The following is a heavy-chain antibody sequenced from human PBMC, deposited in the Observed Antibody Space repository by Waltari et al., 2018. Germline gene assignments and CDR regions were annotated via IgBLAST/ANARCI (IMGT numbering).Heavy chain of an antibody. CDR2: RNPNNGAA. D-gene: IGHD1-1*01. V-gene: IGHV1-8*01. J-gene: IGHJ3*01. Sequence: QVQLVQSGAEVKKPGASVRVSCKASGYTFIGYDINWVRQAPGQGLEWMGWRNPNNGAARFAQNFQDRVTMTRSTSETTAYMEISDLTSHDTAVYYCARGDNWNDRLDFWGQGTKVTVSS. CDR3: ARGDNWNDRLDF. CDR1: GYTFIGYD.